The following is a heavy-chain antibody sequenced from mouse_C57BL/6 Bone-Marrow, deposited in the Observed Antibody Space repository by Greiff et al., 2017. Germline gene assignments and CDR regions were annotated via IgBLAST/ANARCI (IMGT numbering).Heavy chain of an antibody. CDR3: TPYGRSAHYYAMDD. J-gene: IGHJ4*01. Sequence: VQLKASGAALVRPGASVKLSCTASGFNIQDDYMHWVKQRPEQGLEWIGWLDPANGDTAYASKFQGKATITTDTSDNTSYLQLSSLTSEDTAVYYGTPYGRSAHYYAMDDWGKGTSVTVSS. CDR1: GFNIQDDY. D-gene: IGHD1-1*01. CDR2: LDPANGDT. V-gene: IGHV14-4*01.